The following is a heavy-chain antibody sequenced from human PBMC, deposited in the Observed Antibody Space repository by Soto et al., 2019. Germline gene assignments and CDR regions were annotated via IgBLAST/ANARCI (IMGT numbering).Heavy chain of an antibody. D-gene: IGHD6-13*01. V-gene: IGHV4-31*03. J-gene: IGHJ4*02. Sequence: SETLSLTCTVSGDSINSGGYYWSWIRQQPGKGLEWIGYIYYSGNTEYNPSLKSRLTISIDTSNQFSLKLSSVTAADTAVYYCARGPSWYYLTDSWGQGTLVTVSS. CDR1: GDSINSGGYY. CDR2: IYYSGNT. CDR3: ARGPSWYYLTDS.